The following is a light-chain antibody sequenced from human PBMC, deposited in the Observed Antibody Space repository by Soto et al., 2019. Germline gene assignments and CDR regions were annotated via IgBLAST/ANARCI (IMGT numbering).Light chain of an antibody. J-gene: IGKJ4*01. CDR2: GAS. CDR1: EPVNSPY. V-gene: IGKV3-20*01. Sequence: VLTQSPATLSLSPGERATLSCTTNEPVNSPYLAWYQQKPGQAPRLIIYGASNTATGIPDRFSGSGSGADFTLTISRLEPEDFAVYYCQQYGSPLTFGGGTKVEI. CDR3: QQYGSPLT.